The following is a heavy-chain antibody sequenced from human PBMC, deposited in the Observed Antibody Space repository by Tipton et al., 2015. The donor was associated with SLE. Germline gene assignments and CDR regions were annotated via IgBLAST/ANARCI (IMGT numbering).Heavy chain of an antibody. Sequence: LRLSCAVYGGSFSGYYWSWIRQPPGKGLEWIGEVNHSGSTNYNPSLESRVTIFVDTSKNQFSLKLKSVTAADTAVYYCARHPPGSGSDWNYYFDSWGQGTLVTVSS. CDR1: GGSFSGYY. J-gene: IGHJ4*02. D-gene: IGHD3-10*01. CDR3: ARHPPGSGSDWNYYFDS. CDR2: VNHSGST. V-gene: IGHV4-34*01.